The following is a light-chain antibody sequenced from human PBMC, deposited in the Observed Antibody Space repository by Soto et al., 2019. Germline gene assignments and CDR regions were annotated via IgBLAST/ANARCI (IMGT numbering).Light chain of an antibody. V-gene: IGKV3-15*01. CDR1: QSVGSN. J-gene: IGKJ5*01. Sequence: EIVMTQSPATLSVSPGERATLSCRASQSVGSNLAWYQQKPGQAPRLLIYAASTRATGIPARFSGSGSGTEFTLTISSLEPEDAAVYYCQQRSNWPPITFGQGTRLEIK. CDR2: AAS. CDR3: QQRSNWPPIT.